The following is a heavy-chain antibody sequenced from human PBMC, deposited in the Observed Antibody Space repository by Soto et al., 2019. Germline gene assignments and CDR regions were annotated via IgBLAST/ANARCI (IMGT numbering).Heavy chain of an antibody. CDR2: IYYSGST. D-gene: IGHD3-10*01. V-gene: IGHV4-30-4*01. J-gene: IGHJ4*02. CDR3: AGGMVRGVPYPLDY. CDR1: GGSISSGDYY. Sequence: SETLSLTCTVSGGSISSGDYYWSWIRQPPGKGLEWIGYIYYSGSTYYNPSLKSRVTISVDTSKNQFSLKLSSVTAADTAVYYCAGGMVRGVPYPLDYWGQGTLVTVSS.